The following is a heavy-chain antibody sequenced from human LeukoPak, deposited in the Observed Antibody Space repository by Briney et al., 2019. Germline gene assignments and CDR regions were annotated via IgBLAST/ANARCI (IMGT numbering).Heavy chain of an antibody. Sequence: GGSPRLSCAVSGFTIGPFLMHWVRQPPGKGPEWVSRINDDGSVTNYADSVKGRFTISRDNARNTLYLQISSLSVEDTAVYFCARDMWGTFDYWGQGALVTVSS. CDR1: GFTIGPFL. CDR3: ARDMWGTFDY. CDR2: INDDGSVT. D-gene: IGHD1-1*01. J-gene: IGHJ4*02. V-gene: IGHV3-74*01.